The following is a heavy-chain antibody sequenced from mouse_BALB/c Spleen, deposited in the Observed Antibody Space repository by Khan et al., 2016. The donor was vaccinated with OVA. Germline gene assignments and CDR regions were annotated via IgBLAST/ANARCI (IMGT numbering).Heavy chain of an antibody. Sequence: VQLQESGAELARPGASVKLSCKASGYTFTDYYINWVKPRTGQGLEWIGEISPGSGDTYYTERFKGKATLTADKSSSTAYMQLIRLTSESSAVYFCARRNYFGYTFAYWGQGTLVTVSA. CDR3: ARRNYFGYTFAY. V-gene: IGHV1-77*01. D-gene: IGHD1-2*01. CDR2: ISPGSGDT. CDR1: GYTFTDYY. J-gene: IGHJ3*01.